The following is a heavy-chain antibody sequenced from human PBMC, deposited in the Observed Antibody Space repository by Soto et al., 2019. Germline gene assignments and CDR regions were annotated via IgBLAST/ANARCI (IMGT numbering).Heavy chain of an antibody. CDR3: AKKLYTPPHAFDI. CDR1: GVTIRGYG. Sequence: GGVMRHSWGAAGVTIRGYGMSRVRKAPGKGLEWVSAISGSGGSTYYADSVKGRFTISRDNSKNTLYLQMNSLRAEDTAVYYCAKKLYTPPHAFDIWGQGTMVTVSS. J-gene: IGHJ3*02. CDR2: ISGSGGST. V-gene: IGHV3-23*01.